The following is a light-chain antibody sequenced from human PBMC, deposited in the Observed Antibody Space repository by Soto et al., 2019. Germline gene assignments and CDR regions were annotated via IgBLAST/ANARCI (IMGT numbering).Light chain of an antibody. CDR3: SSYTRSTTSS. J-gene: IGLJ1*01. Sequence: QSALTQPASVSGSPGQSITISCTGTSSDVGGYNYVSWYQQHPGKTPKLMIYDVSNRPSGVSNRFSGSKSGNTASLTISGLQAEDEADYYSSSYTRSTTSSFGTGTKLTVL. CDR2: DVS. V-gene: IGLV2-14*03. CDR1: SSDVGGYNY.